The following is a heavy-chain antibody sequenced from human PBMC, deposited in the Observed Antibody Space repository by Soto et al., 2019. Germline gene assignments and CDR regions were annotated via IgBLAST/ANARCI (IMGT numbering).Heavy chain of an antibody. CDR3: ARDPRRMVVAATGYYGMDV. J-gene: IGHJ6*02. Sequence: SVKVSCKASGGTFSSYAISWVRQAPGQGLEWMGGIIPIFGTANYAQKFQGRVTITADESTSTAYMELSSLRSEDTAVYYCARDPRRMVVAATGYYGMDVWGQGTTVTVSS. D-gene: IGHD2-15*01. V-gene: IGHV1-69*13. CDR2: IIPIFGTA. CDR1: GGTFSSYA.